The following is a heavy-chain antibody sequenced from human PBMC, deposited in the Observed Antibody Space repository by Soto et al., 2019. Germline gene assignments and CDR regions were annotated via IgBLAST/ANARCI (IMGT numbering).Heavy chain of an antibody. Sequence: SGGSLRLSCAASGFTFSSYAMNWVRQAPGKGLEWVSGISGSGGSAYFADSVKGRFTISRDNSKNTLYLQMNSLRAEDTAVYYCAKEGRTRAYFYYDSSGYDYWGQGTLVTVSS. V-gene: IGHV3-23*01. CDR3: AKEGRTRAYFYYDSSGYDY. CDR1: GFTFSSYA. J-gene: IGHJ4*02. D-gene: IGHD3-22*01. CDR2: ISGSGGSA.